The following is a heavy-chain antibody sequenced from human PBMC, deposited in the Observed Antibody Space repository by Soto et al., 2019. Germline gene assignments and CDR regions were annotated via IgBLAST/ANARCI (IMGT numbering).Heavy chain of an antibody. J-gene: IGHJ6*03. Sequence: QVQLVESGGGVVQPGRSLRLSCAASGFTFSSYGMHWVRQAPGKGLEWVAVIWYDGSNKYYADSVKGRFTISRDNSKNTLYLQMNSLRAEGTGVYYCARSPYGDYYYYYMDVWGEGTTVTVSS. CDR1: GFTFSSYG. V-gene: IGHV3-33*01. D-gene: IGHD4-17*01. CDR2: IWYDGSNK. CDR3: ARSPYGDYYYYYMDV.